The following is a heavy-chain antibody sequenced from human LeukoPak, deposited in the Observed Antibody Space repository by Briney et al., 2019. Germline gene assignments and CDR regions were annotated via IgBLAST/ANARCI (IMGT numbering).Heavy chain of an antibody. D-gene: IGHD3-22*01. CDR1: GGSISSYY. Sequence: SETLSLTCTVSGGSISSYYWSWIRQPPGKGLEWIGYIYYSGSTNYNPSLKSRVTISVDTSKNPFSLKLSSVTAADTAVYYCARDRYYYDSSGYSNWFDPWGQGTLVTVSS. CDR2: IYYSGST. CDR3: ARDRYYYDSSGYSNWFDP. V-gene: IGHV4-59*01. J-gene: IGHJ5*02.